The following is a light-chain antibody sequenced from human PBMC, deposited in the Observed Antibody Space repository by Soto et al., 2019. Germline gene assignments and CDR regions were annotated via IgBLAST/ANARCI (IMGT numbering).Light chain of an antibody. CDR1: QDISNY. V-gene: IGKV1-27*01. Sequence: DIQMTQSPSSLSASVGDTVTITCRASQDISNYLAWFQQKPGEAPQLLIYGPSTLESGVPSRFSGGKSGTDFTLTISGLQPEDVAIYYCQQYNSLPRTFGPGTKVEIQ. CDR2: GPS. J-gene: IGKJ3*01. CDR3: QQYNSLPRT.